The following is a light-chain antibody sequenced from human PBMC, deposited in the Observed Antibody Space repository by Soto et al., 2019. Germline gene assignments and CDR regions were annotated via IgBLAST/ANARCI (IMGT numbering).Light chain of an antibody. CDR3: QQYGSSPT. CDR2: GAS. V-gene: IGKV3-20*01. CDR1: QSVGSD. J-gene: IGKJ4*01. Sequence: EIVMTQSPATLSVSPWARATLSCRASQSVGSDLVWYRQKPGQPPRLLIYGASSRATGIPDRFSGSGSGTDFTLTISRLEPADSAVYYCQQYGSSPTFGGGTKVDIK.